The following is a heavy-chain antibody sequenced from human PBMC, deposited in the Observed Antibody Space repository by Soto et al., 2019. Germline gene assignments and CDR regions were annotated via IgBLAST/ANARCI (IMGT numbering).Heavy chain of an antibody. J-gene: IGHJ5*02. Sequence: SETLSLTCAVSGASITHYYWNWIRQSPGKGLEWIVSFSYTGSTNYHPSLTSRVTISLDTSKNQFSLKLSSVTAADTAVFYCARAFFYGDYVDNWFDPWGQGTLVTVSS. CDR2: FSYTGST. CDR3: ARAFFYGDYVDNWFDP. CDR1: GASITHYY. D-gene: IGHD4-17*01. V-gene: IGHV4-59*01.